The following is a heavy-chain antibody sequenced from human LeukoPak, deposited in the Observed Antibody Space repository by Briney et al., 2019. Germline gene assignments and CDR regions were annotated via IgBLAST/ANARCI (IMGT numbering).Heavy chain of an antibody. CDR1: GFTFSSYG. Sequence: PGGSLRLSCAASGFTFSSYGMHWVRQAPGKGLEWVAFIRYDGSNKYYADSAKGRFTISRDNSKNSLYLQMNSLRVEDTALYYCARRIPNIAVVGTYDYWGQGTLVTVSS. D-gene: IGHD6-13*01. CDR3: ARRIPNIAVVGTYDY. J-gene: IGHJ4*02. V-gene: IGHV3-30*02. CDR2: IRYDGSNK.